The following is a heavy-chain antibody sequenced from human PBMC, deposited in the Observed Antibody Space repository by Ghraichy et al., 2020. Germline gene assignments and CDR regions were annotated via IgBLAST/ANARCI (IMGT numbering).Heavy chain of an antibody. CDR2: IYYSGST. V-gene: IGHV4-39*01. CDR1: GGSISSSSYY. CDR3: ARRRVVAGLTYYFDY. D-gene: IGHD2-15*01. J-gene: IGHJ4*02. Sequence: SETLSLTCTVSGGSISSSSYYWGWIRQPPGKGLEWIGSIYYSGSTYYNPSLKSRVTISVDTSKNQFSLKLSSVTAADTAVYYCARRRVVAGLTYYFDYWGQGTLVTVSS.